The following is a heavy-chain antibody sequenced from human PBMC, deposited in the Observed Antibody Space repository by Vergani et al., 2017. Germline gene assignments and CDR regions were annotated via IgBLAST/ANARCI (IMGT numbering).Heavy chain of an antibody. CDR3: ARGGSYAAAYYYYYYMDF. D-gene: IGHD6-13*01. J-gene: IGHJ6*03. V-gene: IGHV1-8*01. Sequence: QVQLVQSGAEVKKPGASVKVSCKASGYTFTSYDINWVRQATGQGLEWMGWMNPNSGNTGYAQKFQGRVTMTRNTSISTAYMELSSLRSEDTAVYYCARGGSYAAAYYYYYYMDFWGKGTTVTVSS. CDR1: GYTFTSYD. CDR2: MNPNSGNT.